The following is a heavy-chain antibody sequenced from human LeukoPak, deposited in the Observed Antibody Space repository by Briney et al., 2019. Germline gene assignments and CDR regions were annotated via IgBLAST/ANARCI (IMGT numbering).Heavy chain of an antibody. CDR1: GFTFSSYV. V-gene: IGHV3-23*01. CDR3: AKSVVPAAIDPDAFDI. CDR2: ISGSGGST. Sequence: PGGSLRLSCAASGFTFSSYVMSWVRQAPGKGLEWVSAISGSGGSTYYADSVKGRFTISRDNSKNTLYLQMNSLRAEDTAVYYCAKSVVPAAIDPDAFDIWGQGTMVTVSS. J-gene: IGHJ3*02. D-gene: IGHD2-2*01.